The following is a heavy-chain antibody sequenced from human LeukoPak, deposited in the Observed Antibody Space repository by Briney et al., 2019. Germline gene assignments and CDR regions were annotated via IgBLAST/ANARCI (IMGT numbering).Heavy chain of an antibody. CDR3: TTDPPYTYYYDSSGPYYFDY. CDR2: FKSKTDGGTT. CDR1: GFTFSNAR. V-gene: IGHV3-15*01. D-gene: IGHD3-22*01. J-gene: IGHJ4*02. Sequence: RGSLRLSCAASGFTFSNARMSGVRQAPGKGVEWVGRFKSKTDGGTTDYAAAVKGRFTISRDDSKNTLYLQMNSLKTEDTAVYYCTTDPPYTYYYDSSGPYYFDYWGQGTLVTVSS.